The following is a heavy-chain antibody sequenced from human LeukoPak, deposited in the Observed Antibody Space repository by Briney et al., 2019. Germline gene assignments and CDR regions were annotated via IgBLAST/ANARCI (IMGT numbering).Heavy chain of an antibody. J-gene: IGHJ4*02. D-gene: IGHD3-22*01. CDR3: ARDPYDSSGYYAHYFDY. V-gene: IGHV4-61*01. CDR2: IYYSGST. Sequence: PSETLSLTCTVSGVSISSSNSYWGWIRQPPGKGLEWIGYIYYSGSTNYNPSLKSRVTISVDTSKNQFSLKLSSVTAADTAVYYCARDPYDSSGYYAHYFDYWGQGTLVTVSS. CDR1: GVSISSSNSY.